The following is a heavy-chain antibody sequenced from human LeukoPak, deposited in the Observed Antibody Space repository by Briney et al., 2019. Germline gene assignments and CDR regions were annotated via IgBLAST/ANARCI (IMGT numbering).Heavy chain of an antibody. CDR2: TYYRSKWYN. J-gene: IGHJ4*02. Sequence: SQTLSLTRAISVDSVSSNSAAWTWIRQSPSRGLEWLGRTYYRSKWYNDYAVSVKGRITINPDTSKNQFSLQLNSVTPEDTAVYYCAREFLVPLIAAAGKGFDYWGQGTLVTVSS. V-gene: IGHV6-1*01. CDR3: AREFLVPLIAAAGKGFDY. D-gene: IGHD6-13*01. CDR1: VDSVSSNSAA.